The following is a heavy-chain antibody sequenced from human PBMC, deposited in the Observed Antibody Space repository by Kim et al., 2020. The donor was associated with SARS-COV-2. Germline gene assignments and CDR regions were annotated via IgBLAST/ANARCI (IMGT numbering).Heavy chain of an antibody. J-gene: IGHJ6*02. CDR1: GFTFDDYA. CDR2: ISWNSGSI. Sequence: GGSLRLSCAASGFTFDDYAMHWVRQAPGKGLEWVSGISWNSGSIGYADSVKGRFTISRDNAKNSLYLQMNSLRAEDTALYYCAGGLRGIGADYGDYWDAYSYYGMDVWGQGSTVTDSS. CDR3: AGGLRGIGADYGDYWDAYSYYGMDV. V-gene: IGHV3-9*01. D-gene: IGHD4-17*01.